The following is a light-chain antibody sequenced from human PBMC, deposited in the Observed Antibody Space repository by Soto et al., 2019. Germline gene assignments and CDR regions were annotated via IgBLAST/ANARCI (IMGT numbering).Light chain of an antibody. J-gene: IGLJ6*01. CDR2: SNN. CDR3: AAWDDSLNGPWV. Sequence: QSVLTQPPSASGTPGQRVTISCSGSSSNIGSNTVNWYQQLPGTAPKLLIYSNNQRPSGVPDRFSGSKSGTSASLAISGLQSEDEADYYCAAWDDSLNGPWVFGSSTQLTVL. CDR1: SSNIGSNT. V-gene: IGLV1-44*01.